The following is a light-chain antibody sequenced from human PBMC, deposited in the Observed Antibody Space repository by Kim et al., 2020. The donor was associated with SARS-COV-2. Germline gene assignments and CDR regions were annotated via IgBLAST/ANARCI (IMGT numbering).Light chain of an antibody. V-gene: IGKV3-11*01. J-gene: IGKJ4*01. CDR2: GAS. CDR3: QQRKT. Sequence: ATLSLSPGERATLSCRATKSVTAYLGWYQQKRGQAPRLLIYGASNRATGIPARFSGSGSETEFTLTISSLEPEDFAVYYCQQRKTFGGGTKVDIK. CDR1: KSVTAY.